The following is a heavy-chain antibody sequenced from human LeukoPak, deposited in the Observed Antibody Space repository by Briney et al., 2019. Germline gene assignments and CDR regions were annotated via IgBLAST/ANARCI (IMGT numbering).Heavy chain of an antibody. J-gene: IGHJ4*02. CDR1: GYAFTSYG. CDR3: ASLRLERWPDLFDY. V-gene: IGHV1-18*01. CDR2: ISAYNGNT. Sequence: ASVKVSCKASGYAFTSYGISWVRRAPGQGLEWMGWISAYNGNTNYAQKLQGRVTMTTDTSTSTAYMELRSLRSDDTAVYYCASLRLERWPDLFDYWGQGTLVTVSS. D-gene: IGHD1-1*01.